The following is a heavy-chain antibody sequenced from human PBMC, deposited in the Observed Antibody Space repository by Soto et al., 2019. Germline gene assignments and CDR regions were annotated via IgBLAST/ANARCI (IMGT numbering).Heavy chain of an antibody. CDR3: ARFYSSGWYLWFDP. CDR2: MNPNSGNT. Sequence: ASVKVSCKASGYTFTSYDINWVRQATGQGLEWMGWMNPNSGNTGYAQKFQGRVTMTRSTSISTAYMELSSLRSEDTAVYYCARFYSSGWYLWFDPWGQGTLVTVSS. D-gene: IGHD6-19*01. V-gene: IGHV1-8*01. CDR1: GYTFTSYD. J-gene: IGHJ5*02.